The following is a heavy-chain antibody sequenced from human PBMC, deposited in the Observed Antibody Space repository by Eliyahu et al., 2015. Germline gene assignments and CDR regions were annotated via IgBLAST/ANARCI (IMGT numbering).Heavy chain of an antibody. CDR2: INYSGSS. D-gene: IGHD6-19*01. J-gene: IGHJ4*02. CDR1: GGSFSDYY. Sequence: QVQLQQWGAXLLKPSXTLSLTXAVYGGSFSDYYWSCIRXPPGKGLEWIGEINYSGSSNYNPSLKSRVSISVDTSKNQFSLKLTSVTAADTAMYYCVFTVPGLDDYWGQGTLVTVSS. V-gene: IGHV4-34*02. CDR3: VFTVPGLDDY.